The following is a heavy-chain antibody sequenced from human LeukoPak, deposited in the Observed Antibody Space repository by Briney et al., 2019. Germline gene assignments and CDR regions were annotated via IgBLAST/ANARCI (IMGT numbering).Heavy chain of an antibody. CDR2: ISSSGSTI. CDR1: GFTFSSYW. Sequence: GGSLRLSCAASGFTFSSYWMSWVRQAPGKGLEWVSYISSSGSTIYYADSVKGRFTISRDNAKNSLYLQMNSLRAEDTAVYYCARSNDYGDYYYYYMDVWGKGTTVTISS. D-gene: IGHD4-17*01. V-gene: IGHV3-48*04. CDR3: ARSNDYGDYYYYYMDV. J-gene: IGHJ6*03.